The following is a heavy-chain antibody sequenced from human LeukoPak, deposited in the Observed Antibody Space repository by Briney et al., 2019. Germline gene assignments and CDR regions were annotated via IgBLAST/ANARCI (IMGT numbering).Heavy chain of an antibody. Sequence: SETLSLTCTVSGGSISSGSYYWSWIRQPAGKGLEWIGRIYTSGSTNYNPSLKSRVTISVDTSKNQFSLKLSSVTAADTAVYYCARDSVVANFDYWGQGTLVTVSS. CDR2: IYTSGST. V-gene: IGHV4-61*02. D-gene: IGHD2-15*01. CDR1: GGSISSGSYY. J-gene: IGHJ4*02. CDR3: ARDSVVANFDY.